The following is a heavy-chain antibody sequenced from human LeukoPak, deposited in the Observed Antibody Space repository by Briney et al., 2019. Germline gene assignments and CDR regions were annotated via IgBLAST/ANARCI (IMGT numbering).Heavy chain of an antibody. J-gene: IGHJ5*02. Sequence: PGGSLRLSCAASGFTFSRCWMHWVRQAPGKGLVWVSRINSDGSSTNYADSVKGRFTISRDNAKNTLYLQMNSLRVEDTAVYYCASSSGGFNWFDPWGQGTLVTVSS. CDR2: INSDGSST. D-gene: IGHD3-22*01. V-gene: IGHV3-74*01. CDR1: GFTFSRCW. CDR3: ASSSGGFNWFDP.